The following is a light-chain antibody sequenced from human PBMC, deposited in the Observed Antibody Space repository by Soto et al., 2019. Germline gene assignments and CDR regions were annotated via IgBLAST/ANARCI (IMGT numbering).Light chain of an antibody. CDR1: QSVGAN. J-gene: IGKJ5*01. Sequence: EIVMTQSPATLSVSPGERATLSCRASQSVGANLAWYQQKPGQAPRILIYGASTRATGIPARFSGSGSGTEFTLTISTLQSEDFAVYYCQQYNKWPPITFGQ. CDR3: QQYNKWPPIT. CDR2: GAS. V-gene: IGKV3-15*01.